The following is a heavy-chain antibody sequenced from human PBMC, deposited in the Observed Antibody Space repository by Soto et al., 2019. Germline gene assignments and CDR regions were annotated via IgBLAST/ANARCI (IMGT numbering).Heavy chain of an antibody. CDR3: ARTFDTITYYFDY. CDR1: EFSFRSYA. V-gene: IGHV3-30*16. D-gene: IGHD3-9*01. Sequence: GWSLRLSCAASEFSFRSYAMHWIRQAPGRGLEWVAVISFDGNIIQYADSVKGRFIISRDNSKNTLYLQMNSLRGEDTAVYYCARTFDTITYYFDYWGQGTLVTVSS. CDR2: ISFDGNII. J-gene: IGHJ4*02.